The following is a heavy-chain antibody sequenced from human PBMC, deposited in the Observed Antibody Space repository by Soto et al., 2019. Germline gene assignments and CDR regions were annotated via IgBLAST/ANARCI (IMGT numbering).Heavy chain of an antibody. CDR1: GFTFSSYS. V-gene: IGHV3-21*01. CDR2: ISSSSSYI. Sequence: GGSLRLSCAASGFTFSSYSMNWVRQAPGKGLEWVSSISSSSSYIYYADSVKGRFTISRDNAKNSLYLQMNSLRAEDTAVYYCARDDYYDSSGYCRFDYWGQGTLVTVSS. D-gene: IGHD3-22*01. CDR3: ARDDYYDSSGYCRFDY. J-gene: IGHJ4*02.